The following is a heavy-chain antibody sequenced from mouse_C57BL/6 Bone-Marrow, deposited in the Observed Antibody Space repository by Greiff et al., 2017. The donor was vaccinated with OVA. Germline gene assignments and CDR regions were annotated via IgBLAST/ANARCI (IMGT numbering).Heavy chain of an antibody. CDR1: GYSITSGYD. Sequence: EVHLVESGPGMVKPSQSLSLTCTVTGYSITSGYDWHWIRHFPGNKLEWMGYISYSGSTNYNPSLKSRISITHDTSKNHFFLKLNSVTTEDTATYYCARERLPQRYFDVWGTGTTVTVSS. J-gene: IGHJ1*03. CDR3: ARERLPQRYFDV. V-gene: IGHV3-1*01. CDR2: ISYSGST.